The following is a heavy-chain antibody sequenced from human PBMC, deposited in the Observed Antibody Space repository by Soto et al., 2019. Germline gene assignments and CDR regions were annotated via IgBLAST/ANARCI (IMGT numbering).Heavy chain of an antibody. CDR2: IGTAGDT. CDR3: AREGLPGVAAPDGMDV. CDR1: GFTFSSYD. Sequence: PGGSLRLSCAASGFTFSSYDRHWVRQATGKGLEWVSAIGTAGDTYYPGSVKGRFTISRENAKNSLYLQMNSLRAEDTAVYYCAREGLPGVAAPDGMDVWGQGTTVTVSS. V-gene: IGHV3-13*01. D-gene: IGHD3-10*01. J-gene: IGHJ6*02.